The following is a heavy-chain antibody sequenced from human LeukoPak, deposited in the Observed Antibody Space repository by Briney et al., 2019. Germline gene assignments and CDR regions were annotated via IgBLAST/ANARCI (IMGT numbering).Heavy chain of an antibody. CDR3: ARDRYCSSTSCYYSVNWFDP. CDR2: INHSGST. J-gene: IGHJ5*02. V-gene: IGHV4-34*01. Sequence: SETLSLTCAVYGGSFSGYYWSWIRQPPGKGLEWIGEINHSGSTNYNPSLKSRVTISVDTSKNQFSLKLSSVTAADTAVYYCARDRYCSSTSCYYSVNWFDPWGQGTLVTVSS. D-gene: IGHD2-2*01. CDR1: GGSFSGYY.